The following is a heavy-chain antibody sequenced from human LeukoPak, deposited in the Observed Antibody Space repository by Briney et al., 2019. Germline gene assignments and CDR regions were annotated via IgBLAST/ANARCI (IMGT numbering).Heavy chain of an antibody. J-gene: IGHJ5*02. CDR1: GGSISSSSYY. V-gene: IGHV4-39*02. CDR3: AREKNEDDYGDYRWFDP. CDR2: IYYSGST. Sequence: SETLSLTCTVSGGSISSSSYYWGWIRQPPGKGLEWIGSIYYSGSTYYNPSLKSRVTISVDTSKNQFSLKLSSVTAADTAVYYCAREKNEDDYGDYRWFDPWGQGTLVTVSS. D-gene: IGHD4-17*01.